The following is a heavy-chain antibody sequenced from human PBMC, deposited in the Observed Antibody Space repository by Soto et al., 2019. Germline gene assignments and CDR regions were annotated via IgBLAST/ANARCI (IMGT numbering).Heavy chain of an antibody. V-gene: IGHV3-7*01. CDR3: ARVSCSSTSCYYYFGMDG. D-gene: IGHD2-2*01. CDR1: GFPFSIYW. J-gene: IGHJ6*02. CDR2: INQDGSET. Sequence: GGSLRLSCAASGFPFSIYWMNWVRQAPGKGLEWVANINQDGSETYYVDSVKGRFTISRDNARNSLYLQMHSLRAEDTAVYYFARVSCSSTSCYYYFGMDGWGRGTTGAVSS.